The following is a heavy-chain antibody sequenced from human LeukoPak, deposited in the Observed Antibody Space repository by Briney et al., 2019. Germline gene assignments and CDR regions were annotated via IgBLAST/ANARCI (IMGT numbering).Heavy chain of an antibody. J-gene: IGHJ1*01. V-gene: IGHV4-38-2*01. CDR1: GGSFSGYY. D-gene: IGHD1-26*01. CDR3: ASYSGSYLAEYFQH. Sequence: PSETLSLTCAVYGGSFSGYYWGWIRQPPGKGLEWIGSIYHSGSTYYNPSLKSRVTISVDTSKNQFSLKLSSVTAADTAVYYCASYSGSYLAEYFQHWGQGTLVTVSS. CDR2: IYHSGST.